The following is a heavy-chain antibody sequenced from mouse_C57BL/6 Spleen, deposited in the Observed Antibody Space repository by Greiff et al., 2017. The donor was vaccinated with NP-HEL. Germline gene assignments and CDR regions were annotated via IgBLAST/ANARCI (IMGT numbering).Heavy chain of an antibody. CDR2: INPGGGGP. Sequence: QVQLQQSGAELVRPGTSVKVSCKASGYAFTNYLIEWVKRRPGQGLEWIGVINPGGGGPTYNEKLKGRATLTADKASSTAYMQLSSLTSEDSAVYFCARYDGDYWYFDVWGTGTTVTVSS. V-gene: IGHV1-54*01. J-gene: IGHJ1*03. CDR3: ARYDGDYWYFDV. D-gene: IGHD2-3*01. CDR1: GYAFTNYL.